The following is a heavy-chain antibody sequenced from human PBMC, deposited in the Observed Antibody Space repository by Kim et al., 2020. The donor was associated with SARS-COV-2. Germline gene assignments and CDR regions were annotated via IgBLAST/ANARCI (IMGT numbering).Heavy chain of an antibody. CDR1: GFTFSSYG. D-gene: IGHD7-27*01. Sequence: GGSLRLSCAASGFTFSSYGMHWVRQAPGKGLEWVAVISYDGSNKYYADSVKGRFTISRDNSKNTLYLQMNSLRAEDTAVYYCANSKLGLGYWGQGTLVTFPS. J-gene: IGHJ4*02. CDR3: ANSKLGLGY. CDR2: ISYDGSNK. V-gene: IGHV3-30*18.